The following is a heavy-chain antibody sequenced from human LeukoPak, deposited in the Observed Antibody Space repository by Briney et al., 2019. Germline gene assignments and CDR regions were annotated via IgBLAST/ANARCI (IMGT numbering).Heavy chain of an antibody. CDR3: AGGIYSNYEGFDY. J-gene: IGHJ4*02. Sequence: ASVKVSCKASGYTFTGYYMHWVRQAPGQGLEWMGWINPNSGGTNYAQKFQGRVTMTRDMSISTAYMELSRLRSDDTAVYYCAGGIYSNYEGFDYWGQGTLVTVSS. V-gene: IGHV1-2*02. D-gene: IGHD4-11*01. CDR1: GYTFTGYY. CDR2: INPNSGGT.